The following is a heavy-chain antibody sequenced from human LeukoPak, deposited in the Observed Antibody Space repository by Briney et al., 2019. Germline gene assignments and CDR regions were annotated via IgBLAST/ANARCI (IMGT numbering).Heavy chain of an antibody. Sequence: PGRSLRLSCAASGFTFDDYDMHSVRQAPGKCLEWVSGISWNSGTTGYADSVKGPFTISRANARYSLYLQMNSLRAEDMALYYGAKAVERGYSYGYYFDYWGQGTLVTVSS. CDR1: GFTFDDYD. CDR2: ISWNSGTT. CDR3: AKAVERGYSYGYYFDY. V-gene: IGHV3-9*03. D-gene: IGHD5-18*01. J-gene: IGHJ4*02.